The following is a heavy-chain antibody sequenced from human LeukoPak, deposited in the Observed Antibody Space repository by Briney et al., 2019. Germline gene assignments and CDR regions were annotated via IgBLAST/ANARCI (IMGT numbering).Heavy chain of an antibody. J-gene: IGHJ4*02. Sequence: KTGGSLRLSCAASGFTFSNAWMKWVRQAPGKGLEWVGRIKSKPDGGTIDYAAPVKGRFTISRDDSKNMFYLQMNSLKTEDTAAYYCTTGGYYFDYWGQGTLVIVSS. V-gene: IGHV3-15*01. CDR1: GFTFSNAW. CDR3: TTGGYYFDY. CDR2: IKSKPDGGTI.